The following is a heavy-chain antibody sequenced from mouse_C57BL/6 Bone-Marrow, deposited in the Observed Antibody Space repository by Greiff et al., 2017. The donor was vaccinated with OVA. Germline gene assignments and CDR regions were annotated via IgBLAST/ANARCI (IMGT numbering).Heavy chain of an antibody. CDR2: INPNNGGT. D-gene: IGHD2-14*01. Sequence: VQLQQSGPELVKPGASVKISCKASGYTFTDYYMNWVKQSHGKSLEWIGDINPNNGGTSYNQKFKGKATLTVDKSSSTAYMELRSLTAEDSAVYYCARWNSQYDFDYRGQGTTLTVSS. V-gene: IGHV1-26*01. CDR3: ARWNSQYDFDY. CDR1: GYTFTDYY. J-gene: IGHJ2*01.